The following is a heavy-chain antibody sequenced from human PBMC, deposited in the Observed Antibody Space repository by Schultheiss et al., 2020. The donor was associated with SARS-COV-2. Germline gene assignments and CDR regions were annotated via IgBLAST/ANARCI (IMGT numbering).Heavy chain of an antibody. CDR2: ISGRGTDT. D-gene: IGHD4-23*01. J-gene: IGHJ4*02. CDR3: ARFETVATFFDY. Sequence: GGSLRLSCAASGFTFSSYALSWVRQAPGRGLEWVSGISGRGTDTDYTDSVKGRFTISRDNSKNTLSLQMNSLRAEDTAVYYCARFETVATFFDYWGQGTPVTVSS. CDR1: GFTFSSYA. V-gene: IGHV3-23*01.